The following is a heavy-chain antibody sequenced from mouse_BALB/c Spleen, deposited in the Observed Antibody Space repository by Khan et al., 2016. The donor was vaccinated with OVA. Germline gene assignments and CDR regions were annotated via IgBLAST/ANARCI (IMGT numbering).Heavy chain of an antibody. CDR2: NFPGDDST. Sequence: QVQLQQSGTELVKPGASVKLSCKAYGYTFTNYDINWVRQRPDQGLEWIGWNFPGDDSTKYNEKFKDKATLTTDKSSSKAYMQLSRLTSADSAVSFCARRSGSMDYWGQGPSVTVSS. V-gene: IGHV1-85*01. CDR1: GYTFTNYD. CDR3: ARRSGSMDY. J-gene: IGHJ4*01.